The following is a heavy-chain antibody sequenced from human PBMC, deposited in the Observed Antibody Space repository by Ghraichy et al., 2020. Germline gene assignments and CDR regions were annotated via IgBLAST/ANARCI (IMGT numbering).Heavy chain of an antibody. Sequence: GGSLRLSCAASGFTFNNYAMSWVRQAPGKGLEWVSHINGNGVSTYYADSGKGRFTISRDTSKNTLYLQMNSLRAEDTAVYFCAKGRDFLGGHTAMATFDYWGQGTLVTVSS. CDR1: GFTFNNYA. D-gene: IGHD5-18*01. CDR2: INGNGVST. V-gene: IGHV3-23*01. J-gene: IGHJ4*02. CDR3: AKGRDFLGGHTAMATFDY.